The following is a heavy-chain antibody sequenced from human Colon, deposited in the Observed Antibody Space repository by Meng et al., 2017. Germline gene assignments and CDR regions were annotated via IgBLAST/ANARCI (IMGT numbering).Heavy chain of an antibody. Sequence: GGSLRLSCVASGFTFSNYWMSWVRQAPGRGLEWVANKKRDGSEKYYVDSVKGRFTISRDNAKNSLYLQMNSLRAEDTAVYYCAKDSYSRADYWGQGTLVTVSS. V-gene: IGHV3-7*01. CDR1: GFTFSNYW. CDR3: AKDSYSRADY. J-gene: IGHJ4*02. D-gene: IGHD4-11*01. CDR2: KKRDGSEK.